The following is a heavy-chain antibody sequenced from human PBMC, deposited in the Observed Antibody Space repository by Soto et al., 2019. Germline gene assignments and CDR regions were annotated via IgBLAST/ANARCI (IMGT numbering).Heavy chain of an antibody. D-gene: IGHD3-22*01. J-gene: IGHJ3*02. Sequence: QLQLQESGPGLVKPSETLSLTCTVSGGSISSSSYYWGWIRQPPGKGLEWIGSIYYSGSTYYNPSLKSRVTLSVDPAKNQSSLKLRSVTAADTAVYYCARSRHYYDSSGYLGHDAFDIWGQGTMVTVSS. CDR1: GGSISSSSYY. V-gene: IGHV4-39*01. CDR2: IYYSGST. CDR3: ARSRHYYDSSGYLGHDAFDI.